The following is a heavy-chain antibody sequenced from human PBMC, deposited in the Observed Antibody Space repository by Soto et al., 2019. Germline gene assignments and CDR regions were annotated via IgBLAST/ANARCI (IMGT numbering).Heavy chain of an antibody. D-gene: IGHD3-3*01. Sequence: TSETLSLTCPVSGGSISTYYWSWIRQPPGRGLEWIGYIYYSGSTNYNPSLKSRVTISVDTSKNQFSLKLSSVTAADTAVYYCARGGWRHIDYWGQGTLVTVSS. J-gene: IGHJ4*02. CDR3: ARGGWRHIDY. CDR2: IYYSGST. V-gene: IGHV4-59*08. CDR1: GGSISTYY.